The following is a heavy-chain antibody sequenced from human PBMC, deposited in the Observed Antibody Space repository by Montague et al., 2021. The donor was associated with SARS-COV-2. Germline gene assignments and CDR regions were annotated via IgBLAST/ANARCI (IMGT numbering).Heavy chain of an antibody. V-gene: IGHV2-70*11. CDR1: GFSLSTSGIC. CDR2: XDWDDDK. Sequence: PVLVKPTKTLTLTCTFSGFSLSTSGICVSWIRQPPGKALEWLARXDWDDDKYYSTSLKTRLTISKDTSKNQVVLTMTNMDPVDTATYYCARMAMVRGVPLDYWGQGTLVTVSS. CDR3: ARMAMVRGVPLDY. J-gene: IGHJ4*02. D-gene: IGHD3-10*01.